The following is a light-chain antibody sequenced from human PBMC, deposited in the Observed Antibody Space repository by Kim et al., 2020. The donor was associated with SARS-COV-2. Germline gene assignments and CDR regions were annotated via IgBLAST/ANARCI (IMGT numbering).Light chain of an antibody. CDR2: GAS. Sequence: SPGERATLSCRAIQSVSSSYIAWYQQKPGQAPRLLIYGASTRATGIPDRFSGSGSGTDFTLTISRLEPEDFAVYYCQQYGRSPLNFGGGTKVDIK. CDR1: QSVSSSY. V-gene: IGKV3-20*01. CDR3: QQYGRSPLN. J-gene: IGKJ4*01.